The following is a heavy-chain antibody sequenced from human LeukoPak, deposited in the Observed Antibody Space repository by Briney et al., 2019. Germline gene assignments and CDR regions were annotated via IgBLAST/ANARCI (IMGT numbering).Heavy chain of an antibody. CDR3: AINREYSSGWYYFDD. J-gene: IGHJ4*02. V-gene: IGHV4-4*07. CDR1: GGSISPYY. D-gene: IGHD6-19*01. CDR2: IYTSGAT. Sequence: PSETLSLTCTVSGGSISPYYWSWIRQPAGKGLEWIGRIYTSGATNYNPSPSSRVTMSLDTPKNPFSLEVRSVTAADTAVYYCAINREYSSGWYYFDDWGQGTLVTVSS.